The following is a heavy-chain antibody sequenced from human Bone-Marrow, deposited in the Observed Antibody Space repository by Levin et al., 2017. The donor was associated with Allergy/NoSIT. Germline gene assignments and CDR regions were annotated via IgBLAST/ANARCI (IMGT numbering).Heavy chain of an antibody. CDR1: GGTFSSYA. J-gene: IGHJ6*02. V-gene: IGHV1-69*06. D-gene: IGHD2-15*01. Sequence: SVKVSCKASGGTFSSYAISWVRQAPGQGLEWMGGIIPIFGTANYAQKFQGRVTITADKSTSTAYMELSSLRSEDTAVYYCARVYCSGGSCYGMDVWGQGTTVTVSS. CDR2: IIPIFGTA. CDR3: ARVYCSGGSCYGMDV.